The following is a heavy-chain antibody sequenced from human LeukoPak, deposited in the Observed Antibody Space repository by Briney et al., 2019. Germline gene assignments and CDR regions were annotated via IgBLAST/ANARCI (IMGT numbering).Heavy chain of an antibody. D-gene: IGHD3-10*01. J-gene: IGHJ4*02. CDR3: ARRGPYFDY. V-gene: IGHV3-21*05. CDR1: GFIFSNHG. CDR2: ISSTSTDI. Sequence: GGSLRLSCTASGFIFSNHGMNWVRQAPGKGLEWISYISSTSTDIYYVDSVKGRFTISRDNAKNSLFLQMNSLRAEDTAIYYCARRGPYFDYWGQGILVTVSS.